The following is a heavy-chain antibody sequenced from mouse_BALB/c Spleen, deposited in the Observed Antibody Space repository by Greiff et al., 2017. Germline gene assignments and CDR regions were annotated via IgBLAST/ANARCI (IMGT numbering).Heavy chain of an antibody. Sequence: DVKLQESGAELVKPGASVKLSCTASGFNIKDTYMHWVKQRPEQGLEWIGRIDPANGNTKYDPKFQGKATITADTSSNTAYLQLSSLTSEDTAVYYCARDFTTVGGYWGQGTTLTVSS. CDR2: IDPANGNT. CDR1: GFNIKDTY. D-gene: IGHD1-1*01. CDR3: ARDFTTVGGY. J-gene: IGHJ2*01. V-gene: IGHV14-3*02.